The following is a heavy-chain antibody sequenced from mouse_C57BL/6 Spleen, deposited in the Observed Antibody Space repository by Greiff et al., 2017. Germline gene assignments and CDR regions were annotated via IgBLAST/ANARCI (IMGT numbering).Heavy chain of an antibody. CDR3: TRDSNYDMFAY. V-gene: IGHV5-9-1*02. D-gene: IGHD2-5*01. CDR1: GFTFSSYA. J-gene: IGHJ3*01. Sequence: EVQVVESGEGLVKPGGSLKLSCAASGFTFSSYAMSWVRQTPEKRLEWVAYISSGGDYIYYADTVKGRFTISRDNARNTLYLQMSSLKSEDTAMYYCTRDSNYDMFAYWGQGTLVTVSA. CDR2: ISSGGDYI.